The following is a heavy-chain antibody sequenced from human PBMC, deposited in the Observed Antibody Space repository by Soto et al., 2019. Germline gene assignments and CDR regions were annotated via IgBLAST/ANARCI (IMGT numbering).Heavy chain of an antibody. Sequence: ASETLSLTCAVYGGSFNPYHWSFIRQPPGKRLEWIGEIDHTGRTNYNPSVKGRVTMSVDTSKNQFSLNLRSVTAADTAVYFCARSMNDHNHHHWGFDSWGQGTLVTVS. CDR3: ARSMNDHNHHHWGFDS. J-gene: IGHJ5*01. CDR1: GGSFNPYH. CDR2: IDHTGRT. V-gene: IGHV4-34*01. D-gene: IGHD7-27*01.